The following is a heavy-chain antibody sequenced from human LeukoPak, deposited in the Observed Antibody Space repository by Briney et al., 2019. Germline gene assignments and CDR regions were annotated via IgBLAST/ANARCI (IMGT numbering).Heavy chain of an antibody. J-gene: IGHJ4*02. CDR1: GGSMSSGDYY. V-gene: IGHV4-30-4*01. D-gene: IGHD5-24*01. CDR3: ARGDGYTEDY. CDR2: IYYSGST. Sequence: SETLSLTCTVSGGSMSSGDYYWSWIRQPPGKGLEWIGYIYYSGSTCYNPSLKSRVTISVDTSKNQFSLNLSSVTAADTAVYYCARGDGYTEDYWGQGTLVTVSS.